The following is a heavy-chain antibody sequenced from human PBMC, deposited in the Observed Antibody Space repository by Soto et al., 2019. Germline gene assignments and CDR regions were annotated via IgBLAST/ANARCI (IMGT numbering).Heavy chain of an antibody. D-gene: IGHD2-8*01. Sequence: QVQLQESGPGLVKPSGTLSLTCAVSGGSIISDNWWSWVRQPPGKGLEWIGEIHHSGASNYNPSLKSRVTISVDTSKNRLSLDLSSVTAADTAVYYCAMNGGYYVGSCGQGTLVTVSS. J-gene: IGHJ4*02. CDR2: IHHSGAS. V-gene: IGHV4-4*02. CDR1: GGSIISDNW. CDR3: AMNGGYYVGS.